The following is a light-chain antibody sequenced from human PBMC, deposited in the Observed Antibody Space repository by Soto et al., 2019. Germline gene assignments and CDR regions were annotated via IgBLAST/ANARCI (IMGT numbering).Light chain of an antibody. J-gene: IGKJ1*01. Sequence: DIQMTQSPSSLSASVGDRVTITCRASQGISSYLAWYQRKPGKAPKLLIYAASTLQSGVPSRFSGSGSGTDFTLTISSLQPEDFATYYCQHYNSYSEAFGQGTKVDIK. CDR3: QHYNSYSEA. CDR2: AAS. V-gene: IGKV1-9*01. CDR1: QGISSY.